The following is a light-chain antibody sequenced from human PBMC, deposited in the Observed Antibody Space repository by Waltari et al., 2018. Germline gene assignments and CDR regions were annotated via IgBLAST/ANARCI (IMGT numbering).Light chain of an antibody. Sequence: EMVLTQSPGTLSVTPGERATLYCRASQIVISRYFAWYQQKPGQAPRLLIFDASSRATGIPDRFTGSGSGTDFSLTISSVEPEDSAVYYCHGYGSSPTWTFGQGTKVEIK. CDR2: DAS. V-gene: IGKV3-20*01. J-gene: IGKJ1*01. CDR1: QIVISRY. CDR3: HGYGSSPTWT.